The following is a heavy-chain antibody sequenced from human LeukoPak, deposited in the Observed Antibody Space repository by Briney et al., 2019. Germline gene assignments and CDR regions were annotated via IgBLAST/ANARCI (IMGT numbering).Heavy chain of an antibody. Sequence: GGTLRLSCAASGVTPSSNYMSWVRPTPGKGLEWVSVIYSIGSTHYADSASGGFTNSRDNCKNTLYLQMNSLRAEDTAVYYCARDVGIVTMVRGVIIPACYYGMDVWGQGTTVTVSS. D-gene: IGHD3-10*01. V-gene: IGHV3-53*01. J-gene: IGHJ6*02. CDR3: ARDVGIVTMVRGVIIPACYYGMDV. CDR2: IYSIGST. CDR1: GVTPSSNY.